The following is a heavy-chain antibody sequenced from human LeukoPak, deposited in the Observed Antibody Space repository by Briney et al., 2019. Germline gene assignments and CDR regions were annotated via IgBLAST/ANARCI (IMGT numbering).Heavy chain of an antibody. J-gene: IGHJ2*01. V-gene: IGHV3-30-3*01. CDR2: ISYDGSNK. CDR3: ARDRNYYGSGLYWYFDL. CDR1: GFTFSGYA. D-gene: IGHD3-10*01. Sequence: GGSLRLSCAASGFTFSGYAMNWVRQAPGKGLEWVAVISYDGSNKYYADSVKGRFTISRDNSKNTLYLQMNSLRAEDTAVYYCARDRNYYGSGLYWYFDLWGRGTLVTVSS.